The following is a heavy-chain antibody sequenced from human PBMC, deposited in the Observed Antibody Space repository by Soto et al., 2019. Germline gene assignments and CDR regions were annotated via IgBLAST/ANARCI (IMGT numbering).Heavy chain of an antibody. J-gene: IGHJ6*02. CDR2: ISAYNGNT. D-gene: IGHD1-20*01. CDR3: ARDPPITGSLRGTPLMAV. CDR1: GYSFSSYG. Sequence: VASVKVSCKASGYSFSSYGISWVRQAPGQGLEWMGWISAYNGNTNYVEKFQGRVALTTDASTSTAYMEVRSLTSDDTAVYYCARDPPITGSLRGTPLMAVWGQGTTVTVSS. V-gene: IGHV1-18*04.